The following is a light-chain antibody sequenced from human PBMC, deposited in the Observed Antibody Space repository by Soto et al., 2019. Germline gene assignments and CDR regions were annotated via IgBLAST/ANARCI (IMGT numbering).Light chain of an antibody. CDR1: SSDVGAYDF. V-gene: IGLV2-14*03. J-gene: IGLJ1*01. CDR3: SPYTSSSTRV. CDR2: EVS. Sequence: QSVLTQPASVSGSPGQSITISCTGTSSDVGAYDFVSWYQQHPDKAPKLMIYEVSNRPSGVSNRSSGSKSVNTATLTISGPQAEDEADYYCSPYTSSSTRVFGTGTKVTVL.